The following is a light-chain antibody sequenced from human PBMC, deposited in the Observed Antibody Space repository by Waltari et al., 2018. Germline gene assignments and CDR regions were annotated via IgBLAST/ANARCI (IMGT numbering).Light chain of an antibody. CDR2: GDD. J-gene: IGLJ3*02. Sequence: NFLLAQPHSVSESPGKTVTVSCTRITASIASNYVQWHQQRPGSAPTTVIYGDDQRPSGVPDRFSGSIDSSSNSASLSISGLKTEDEADYYCQSYDSNNPWVFGGGTKLTVL. CDR3: QSYDSNNPWV. CDR1: TASIASNY. V-gene: IGLV6-57*03.